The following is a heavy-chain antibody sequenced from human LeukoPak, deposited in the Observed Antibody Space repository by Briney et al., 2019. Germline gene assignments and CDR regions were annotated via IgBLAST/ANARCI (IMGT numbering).Heavy chain of an antibody. J-gene: IGHJ6*03. V-gene: IGHV3-23*01. D-gene: IGHD2-2*01. CDR2: ISGSGGST. CDR3: AKDRSSTRKPLGYYYYYMDV. Sequence: GGSLRLSCAASGFTFSSYAMSWVRQAPGKGLEWVSAISGSGGSTYYADSVKGRFTISRDNSKNTLYLQMNSLRAEDTAVYYCAKDRSSTRKPLGYYYYYMDVWGKGTTVTVSS. CDR1: GFTFSSYA.